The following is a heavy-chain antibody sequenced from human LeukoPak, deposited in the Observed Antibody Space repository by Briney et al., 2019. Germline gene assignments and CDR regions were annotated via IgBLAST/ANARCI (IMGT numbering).Heavy chain of an antibody. Sequence: KSSETLSLTCTVSGGSISSGGYYWSWIRQHPGKGLEWIGYIYYSGSTYYNPSLKSRVTISVDTSKNQFSLKLSSVTAADTAVYYCARGLMYGAYYFDYWGQGTLVTVSS. CDR1: GGSISSGGYY. V-gene: IGHV4-31*03. J-gene: IGHJ4*02. D-gene: IGHD4/OR15-4a*01. CDR2: IYYSGST. CDR3: ARGLMYGAYYFDY.